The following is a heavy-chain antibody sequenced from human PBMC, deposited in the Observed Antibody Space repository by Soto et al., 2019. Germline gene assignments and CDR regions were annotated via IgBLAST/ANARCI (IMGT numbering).Heavy chain of an antibody. V-gene: IGHV3-33*01. D-gene: IGHD5-12*01. Sequence: GGSLRLSCAASGFTFSSYGMHWVRQAPGKGLEWVAVIWYDGSNKYYADSVKGRFTISRDNSKNTLYLQMNSLRAEDTAVYYCARDRGDGYNYAVGIFDYWGQGTLVTVSS. CDR2: IWYDGSNK. J-gene: IGHJ4*02. CDR1: GFTFSSYG. CDR3: ARDRGDGYNYAVGIFDY.